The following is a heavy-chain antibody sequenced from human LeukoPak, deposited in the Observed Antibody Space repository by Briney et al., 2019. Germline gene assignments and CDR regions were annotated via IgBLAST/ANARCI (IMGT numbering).Heavy chain of an antibody. CDR2: IKQDGSEK. D-gene: IGHD6-6*01. J-gene: IGHJ3*02. V-gene: IGHV3-7*01. Sequence: TGGSLRLSCAVSGFILSSYRMNWGRQAPGKGLEWVASIKQDGSEKYYVDSVKGRFTISRDNAKNSLSLQMNSRRPEETAAYYCARGSSSAFDIWGQGTMVTVSS. CDR1: GFILSSYR. CDR3: ARGSSSAFDI.